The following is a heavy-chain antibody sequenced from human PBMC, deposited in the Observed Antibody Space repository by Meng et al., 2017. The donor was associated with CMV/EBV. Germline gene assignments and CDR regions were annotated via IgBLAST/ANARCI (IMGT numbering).Heavy chain of an antibody. CDR3: AKDLPYSYGYGMDV. Sequence: SLKISCAASGFTFDDYAMHWVRQAPGKGLEWVSGISWNSGSIGYADSVKGRFTISRDNAKNSLYLQMNSLRAEDTALYYCAKDLPYSYGYGMDVWGQGTTVTVS. CDR1: GFTFDDYA. V-gene: IGHV3-9*01. J-gene: IGHJ6*02. D-gene: IGHD5-18*01. CDR2: ISWNSGSI.